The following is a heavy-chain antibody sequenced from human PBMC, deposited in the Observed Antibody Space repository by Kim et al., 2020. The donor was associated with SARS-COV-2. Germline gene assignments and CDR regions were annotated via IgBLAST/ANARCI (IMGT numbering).Heavy chain of an antibody. CDR1: GFTFSSYA. J-gene: IGHJ4*02. Sequence: GGSLRLSCAASGFTFSSYAMHWVRQAPGKGLEWVAVISYDGSNKYYADSVKGRFTISRDNSKNTLYLQMNSLRAEDTAVYYCANLWFGEANFDYWGQGTLVTVSS. D-gene: IGHD3-10*01. CDR2: ISYDGSNK. CDR3: ANLWFGEANFDY. V-gene: IGHV3-30*04.